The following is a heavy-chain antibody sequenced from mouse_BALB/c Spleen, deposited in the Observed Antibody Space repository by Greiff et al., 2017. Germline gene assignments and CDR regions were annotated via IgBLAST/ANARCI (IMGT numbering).Heavy chain of an antibody. D-gene: IGHD1-1*01. CDR1: GFTFSSYA. CDR3: AREGNYGSSSYYAMDY. Sequence: EVKLMESGGGLVKPGGSLKLSCAASGFTFSSYAMSWVRQTPEKRLEWVASISSGGSTYYPDSVKGRFTISRDNARNILYLQMSSLRSEDTAMYYCAREGNYGSSSYYAMDYWGQGTSVTVSS. V-gene: IGHV5-6-5*01. J-gene: IGHJ4*01. CDR2: ISSGGST.